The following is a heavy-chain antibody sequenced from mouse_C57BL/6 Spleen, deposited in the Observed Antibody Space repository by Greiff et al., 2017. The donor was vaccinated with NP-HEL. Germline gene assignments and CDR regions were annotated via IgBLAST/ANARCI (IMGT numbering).Heavy chain of an antibody. J-gene: IGHJ3*01. D-gene: IGHD2-10*01. V-gene: IGHV5-4*01. CDR1: GFTFSSYA. CDR3: AREGGAAYYGNFAWFAY. Sequence: DVKLVESGGGLVKPGGSLKLSCAASGFTFSSYAMSWVRQTPEKRLEWVATISDGGSYTYYPDNVKGRFTISRDNAKNNLYLQMSHLKSEDTAMYYCAREGGAAYYGNFAWFAYWGQGTLVTVSA. CDR2: ISDGGSYT.